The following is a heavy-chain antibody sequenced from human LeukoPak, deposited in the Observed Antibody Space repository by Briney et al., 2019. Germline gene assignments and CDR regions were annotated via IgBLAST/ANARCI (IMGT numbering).Heavy chain of an antibody. D-gene: IGHD1-14*01. CDR1: GFTFSSYG. V-gene: IGHV3-30*02. CDR2: IRYDGSNK. J-gene: IGHJ4*02. Sequence: GGSLRLSCAASGFTFSSYGMHWVRQAPGKGLEWVAFIRYDGSNKYYADSVKGRFTISRDNAKSSLYLQMNSLRAEDTAVYYCARTGSPAPRPNYFDYWGQGTLVTVSS. CDR3: ARTGSPAPRPNYFDY.